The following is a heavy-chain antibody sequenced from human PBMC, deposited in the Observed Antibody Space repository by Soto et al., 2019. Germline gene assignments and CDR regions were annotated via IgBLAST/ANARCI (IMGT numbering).Heavy chain of an antibody. CDR1: GGSFSGYY. CDR3: ARARREGYKFYYYYGLDV. D-gene: IGHD5-12*01. Sequence: SETLSLTCTVSGGSFSGYYWSWIRQPPGKGLEWIGEINHSGSTNYNPSLKSRVTILVDTSKNQFSLKLSSVTAADTAVYFCARARREGYKFYYYYGLDVWAQGTTVTVSS. J-gene: IGHJ6*02. V-gene: IGHV4-34*01. CDR2: INHSGST.